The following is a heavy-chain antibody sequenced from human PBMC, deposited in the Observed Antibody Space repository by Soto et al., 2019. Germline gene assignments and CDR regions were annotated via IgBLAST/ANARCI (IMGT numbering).Heavy chain of an antibody. D-gene: IGHD6-13*01. V-gene: IGHV3-33*01. J-gene: IGHJ4*02. CDR1: GFTFSSYG. CDR2: IWYDGSNK. Sequence: QVQLVESGGGVVQPGRSLRLSCAASGFTFSSYGMHWVRQAPGKGLEWVAVIWYDGSNKYYADSVKGRFTISRDNSKNXLSLQMNSLRAEDTAVYYRARVRRYSSGWYGTIEYWGRGTLVAVAS. CDR3: ARVRRYSSGWYGTIEY.